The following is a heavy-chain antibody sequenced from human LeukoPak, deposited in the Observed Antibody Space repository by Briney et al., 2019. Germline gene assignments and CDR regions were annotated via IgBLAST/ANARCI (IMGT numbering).Heavy chain of an antibody. CDR1: GGSFSSYY. V-gene: IGHV4-34*01. J-gene: IGHJ3*02. Sequence: SETLSLTCAVYGGSFSSYYWSWIRQPPGKGLEWIGEINHSGSTSFNPSVKSRVTMSVDTSKKQFSLKLTSVTAADTAVYYCARRVPKDHSSRPRTGIDAFDIWGQGTMVTVSS. D-gene: IGHD6-13*01. CDR3: ARRVPKDHSSRPRTGIDAFDI. CDR2: INHSGST.